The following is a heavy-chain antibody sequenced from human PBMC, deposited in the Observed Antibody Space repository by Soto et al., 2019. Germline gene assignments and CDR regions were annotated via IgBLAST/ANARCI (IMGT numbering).Heavy chain of an antibody. J-gene: IGHJ6*03. Sequence: PSETLSLTCAVYGGSFSGYYWSWIRQPPGKGLEWIGEINHSGSTNYNPSLKSRVTISVDTSKNQFSLRLSSVTAADTAVYYCARAVWYRRYCSGGSCYSGGYYYYYMDVWGKGTTVTVLL. CDR2: INHSGST. V-gene: IGHV4-34*01. D-gene: IGHD2-15*01. CDR1: GGSFSGYY. CDR3: ARAVWYRRYCSGGSCYSGGYYYYYMDV.